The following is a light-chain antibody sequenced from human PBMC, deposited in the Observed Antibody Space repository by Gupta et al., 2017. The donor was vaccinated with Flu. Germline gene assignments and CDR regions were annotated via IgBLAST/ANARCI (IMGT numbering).Light chain of an antibody. CDR2: GAS. J-gene: IGKJ2*02. V-gene: IGKV1-39*01. Sequence: QMTQFPASLSASVGDSVTITCRAGQNIRSALNWYQQKAGQPPKILIYGASRLRRGVPQRFSGSGDGTEFTLTISSRQPEDLETYYCQEVFNYHPISTFGQGTKIQIK. CDR1: QNIRSA. CDR3: QEVFNYHPIST.